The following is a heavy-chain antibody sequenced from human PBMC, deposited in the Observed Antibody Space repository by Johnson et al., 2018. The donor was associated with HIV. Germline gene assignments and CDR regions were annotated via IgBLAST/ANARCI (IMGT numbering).Heavy chain of an antibody. J-gene: IGHJ3*02. CDR3: AKDIYGYDAFDI. Sequence: VQLVESGGGVVRPGGSLRLSCAASGFTFSSYWMSWVRQAPGKGLEWVANIKHDGSENYSVDSVQGRFTISRDTSNNTLYMQMKSLKAEDTAVYYCAKDIYGYDAFDIWGQGTMVTVSS. CDR1: GFTFSSYW. D-gene: IGHD5-24*01. CDR2: IKHDGSEN. V-gene: IGHV3-7*05.